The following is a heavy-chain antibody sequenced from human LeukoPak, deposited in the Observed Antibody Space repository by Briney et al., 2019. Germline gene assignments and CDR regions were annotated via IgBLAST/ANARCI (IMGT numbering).Heavy chain of an antibody. V-gene: IGHV4-59*01. Sequence: SETLSLTCTVSGGSISSYYWSWIRQPPGKGLEWIGYIYYSGSTNYNPSLKSRVTISVDTSKNQFSLRLSSVTAADTAVYYCASNVDTTLVGLYWYFDLWGRDTLVTVSS. CDR1: GGSISSYY. D-gene: IGHD5-18*01. CDR2: IYYSGST. J-gene: IGHJ2*01. CDR3: ASNVDTTLVGLYWYFDL.